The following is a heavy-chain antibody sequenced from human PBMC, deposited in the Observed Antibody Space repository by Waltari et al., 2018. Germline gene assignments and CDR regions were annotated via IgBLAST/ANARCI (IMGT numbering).Heavy chain of an antibody. V-gene: IGHV1-18*01. CDR3: ARDDADSSNFGGF. D-gene: IGHD6-13*01. Sequence: QLVQSGAEVKTPGASVKVSCKASGSIFSNYGITWVRKAPGQGLEWMGWIYPYSGNTKYEQSLQGRVTLTTDTSTTTAYMEIRSLRSDDTAIYYCARDDADSSNFGGFWGQGTLVTVSS. CDR1: GSIFSNYG. CDR2: IYPYSGNT. J-gene: IGHJ4*02.